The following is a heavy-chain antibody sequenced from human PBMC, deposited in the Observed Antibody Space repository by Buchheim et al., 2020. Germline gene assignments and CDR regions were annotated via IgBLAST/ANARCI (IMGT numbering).Heavy chain of an antibody. CDR2: IKQDGSEK. V-gene: IGHV3-7*01. CDR3: ARDPSGSYYQVGSDY. D-gene: IGHD1-26*01. Sequence: EVQLVESGGGLVQPGGSLRLSCAASGFTFSSYWMSWVRQAPGKGLEWVANIKQDGSEKYYVDSVKGRLTISRDKDKNSLYLQMNSLRAEDTAVYYCARDPSGSYYQVGSDYWGQGTL. J-gene: IGHJ4*02. CDR1: GFTFSSYW.